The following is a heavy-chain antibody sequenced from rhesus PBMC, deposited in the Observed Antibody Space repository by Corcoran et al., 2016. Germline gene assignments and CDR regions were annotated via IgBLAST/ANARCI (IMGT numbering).Heavy chain of an antibody. J-gene: IGHJ4*01. CDR2: ISYDESKK. CDR3: AKARGNNHYHSNPIDY. Sequence: EVQLVESGGGLVQPGGSLRLSCAASGFTFSSYGMHWVRQAPGKGLEWGAVISYDESKKYSADSVKSRFTISRDNSKNTLSLQMNSLRAEDTAVYYCAKARGNNHYHSNPIDYWGQGVLVTVSS. V-gene: IGHV3-54*02. D-gene: IGHD3-28*01. CDR1: GFTFSSYG.